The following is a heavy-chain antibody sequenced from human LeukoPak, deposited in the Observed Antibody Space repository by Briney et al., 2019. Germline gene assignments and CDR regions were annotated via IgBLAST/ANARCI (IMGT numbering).Heavy chain of an antibody. CDR2: IYTSGST. Sequence: SQTLSLTCTVSGGSISSGSYYWSWIRQPAGKGLEWIGRIYTSGSTNYNPSLKSRVTISVDTSKNQFSLKLSSVTAADTAVYYCARGDYSNSRFDPWGQGTLVTISS. CDR3: ARGDYSNSRFDP. V-gene: IGHV4-61*02. D-gene: IGHD4-11*01. J-gene: IGHJ5*02. CDR1: GGSISSGSYY.